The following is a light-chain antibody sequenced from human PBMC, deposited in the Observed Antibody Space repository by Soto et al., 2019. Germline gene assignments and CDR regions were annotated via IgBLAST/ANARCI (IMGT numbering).Light chain of an antibody. J-gene: IGKJ5*01. V-gene: IGKV1-12*01. Sequence: DIQITQSPSSVSASVVDRVTITFLASQDISSWLAWYQQKPGKAPKIMIYAASSLQGGVPSRFSGSGSGTEFTLTISSLQPEDFATYYCQQASSFPPTFGQGTRLEIK. CDR3: QQASSFPPT. CDR1: QDISSW. CDR2: AAS.